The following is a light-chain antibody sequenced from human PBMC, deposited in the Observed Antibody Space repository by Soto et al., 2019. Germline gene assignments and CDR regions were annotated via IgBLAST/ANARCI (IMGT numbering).Light chain of an antibody. CDR3: QSYDKSLNGFYV. V-gene: IGLV1-40*01. CDR1: VSNIGAGYD. Sequence: QSVLTQPPPVSGAPGQRVTISCTGSVSNIGAGYDVHWYQCLPGTAPKLLIYSNTIRPSGVPDRFSGSRSGTSASLAITGLQAGDEGDYYCQSYDKSLNGFYVFGTGTKVTVL. J-gene: IGLJ1*01. CDR2: SNT.